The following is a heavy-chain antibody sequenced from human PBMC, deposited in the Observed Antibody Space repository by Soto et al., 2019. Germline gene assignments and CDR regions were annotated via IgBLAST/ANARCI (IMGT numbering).Heavy chain of an antibody. CDR2: IIPIPDIT. D-gene: IGHD3-3*01. CDR3: ARDRITTRGDAFDL. Sequence: QVQLVQSGAEVRKPGSSVKVSCKAPGGTFSTYIISWVRQAPGQGLEWMGRIIPIPDITTYAQKFQGRVTVTADRSTSTAYMELTSLKSEETAVYYCARDRITTRGDAFDLWGQGTMVTVSS. J-gene: IGHJ3*01. CDR1: GGTFSTYI. V-gene: IGHV1-69*08.